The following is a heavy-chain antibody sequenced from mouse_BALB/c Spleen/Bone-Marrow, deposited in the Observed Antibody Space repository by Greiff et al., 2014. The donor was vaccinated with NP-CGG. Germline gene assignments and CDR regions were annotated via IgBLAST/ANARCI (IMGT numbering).Heavy chain of an antibody. D-gene: IGHD1-1*01. V-gene: IGHV1S81*02. CDR1: GYTFTSYY. J-gene: IGHJ1*01. Sequence: QVQLQQSGAELVKPGASVKLSCKASGYTFTSYYMHWVKQRPGQGLEWIGGINPSNGGTNFDEKFKSKATLTVDKSSSTAYMQLSSLTFKDSAVDYCARDHYYYGSSYGYFDDWGAGTTVTVSS. CDR3: ARDHYYYGSSYGYFDD. CDR2: INPSNGGT.